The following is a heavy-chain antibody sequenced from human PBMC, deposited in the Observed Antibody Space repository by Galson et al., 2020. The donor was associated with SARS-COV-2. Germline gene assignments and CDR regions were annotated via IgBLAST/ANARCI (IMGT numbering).Heavy chain of an antibody. J-gene: IGHJ4*02. CDR1: GFTFNSAA. V-gene: IGHV3-30*04. CDR2: ISYDGRHK. D-gene: IGHD3-3*01. CDR3: ARDGDYDIWSGYYGNFDS. Sequence: GESLKISCAASGFTFNSAAMHWVRQAPGKGLEWVSLISYDGRHKSYADSVKGRFTISRDNSKNTLFLEMNSLRDEDTAAYYCARDGDYDIWSGYYGNFDSWGQGTLVTVST.